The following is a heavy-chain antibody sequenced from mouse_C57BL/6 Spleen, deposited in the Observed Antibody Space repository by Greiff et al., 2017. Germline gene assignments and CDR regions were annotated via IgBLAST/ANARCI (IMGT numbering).Heavy chain of an antibody. Sequence: VQLQQSGPELVKPGASVKIPCKASGYTFTDYNMDWVKQSHGKSLEWIGDIIPNNGGTIYNQKFKGKATLTVDKSSSTAYMELRSLTSEDTAVYYCARYYDYDAAWFAYWGQGTLVTVSA. CDR2: IIPNNGGT. CDR3: ARYYDYDAAWFAY. V-gene: IGHV1-18*01. J-gene: IGHJ3*01. D-gene: IGHD2-4*01. CDR1: GYTFTDYN.